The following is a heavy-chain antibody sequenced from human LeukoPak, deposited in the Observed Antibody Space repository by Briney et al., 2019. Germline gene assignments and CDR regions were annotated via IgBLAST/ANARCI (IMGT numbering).Heavy chain of an antibody. CDR1: EVNFRHYA. D-gene: IGHD3-3*01. CDR2: ISYDGTTK. CDR3: ARERAYFDFWSGPAY. J-gene: IGHJ4*02. Sequence: PGGSLRLSCAVSEVNFRHYAIHWVCQAPGKGLEWVAVISYDGTTKHYADSVKGRLTLSRDSSKNTVFLQMNSLRLEDTAVYYCARERAYFDFWSGPAYWGQGTLVTVSS. V-gene: IGHV3-30-3*01.